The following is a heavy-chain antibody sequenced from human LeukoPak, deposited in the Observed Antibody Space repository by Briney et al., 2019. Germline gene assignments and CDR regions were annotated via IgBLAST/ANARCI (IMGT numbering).Heavy chain of an antibody. J-gene: IGHJ3*02. Sequence: GGSLRLSCAASGFTFSSYSMNWVRQAPGKGLEWVSSISSSSSYIYYADSVKGRFTISRDNAKNSLYLQMNSLRAEGTAVYYCARGEGYCSSTSCSTDAFDIWGQGTMVTVSS. CDR1: GFTFSSYS. D-gene: IGHD2-2*01. V-gene: IGHV3-21*01. CDR3: ARGEGYCSSTSCSTDAFDI. CDR2: ISSSSSYI.